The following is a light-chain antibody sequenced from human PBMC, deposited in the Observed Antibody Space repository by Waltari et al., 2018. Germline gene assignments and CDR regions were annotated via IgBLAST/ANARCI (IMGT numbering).Light chain of an antibody. CDR1: AFPTQY. CDR2: KDS. CDR3: QSADSSGTFWV. V-gene: IGLV3-25*03. J-gene: IGLJ3*02. Sequence: SYELTQPPSVSVSPGQTARITCSGDAFPTQYVCWYQQKPGQAPVLLIYKDSERSSGIPERFSGSSSGTTVTLTISGVQAEDEADYYCQSADSSGTFWVFGGGTKLTVL.